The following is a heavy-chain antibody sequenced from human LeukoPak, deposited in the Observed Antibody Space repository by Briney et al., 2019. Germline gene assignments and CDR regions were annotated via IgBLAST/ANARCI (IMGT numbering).Heavy chain of an antibody. V-gene: IGHV1-18*01. CDR1: GYTFTSYG. CDR2: ISAYNGNT. J-gene: IGHJ5*02. CDR3: ARDRSGCSSTSCQKPYNWFDP. Sequence: ASVKVSCKASGYTFTSYGISWVRQAPGQGLEWMGRISAYNGNTNYAQKLQGRVTMTTDTSTSTAYMELRSLRSDDTAVYYCARDRSGCSSTSCQKPYNWFDPWGQGTLVTVSS. D-gene: IGHD2-2*01.